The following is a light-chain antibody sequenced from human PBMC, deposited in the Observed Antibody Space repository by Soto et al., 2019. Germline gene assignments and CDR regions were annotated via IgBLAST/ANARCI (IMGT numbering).Light chain of an antibody. V-gene: IGLV2-14*03. CDR1: STDVGGFNY. CDR2: DVT. Sequence: QSVLTQPAFVSGSPGRSVTISWTGTSTDVGGFNYVSWYQHLPGRAPKLIIYDVTNRPSGISYRFSASKSGRTASLTISGLQAEDEADYYCSSYSSSTTHVVFGGGTKLTVL. CDR3: SSYSSSTTHVV. J-gene: IGLJ2*01.